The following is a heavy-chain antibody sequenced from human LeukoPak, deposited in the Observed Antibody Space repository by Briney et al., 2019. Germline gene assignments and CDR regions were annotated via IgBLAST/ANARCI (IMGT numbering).Heavy chain of an antibody. CDR3: ARGGYTYGWYYMDV. CDR1: GYSISSGFY. CDR2: VYHGGNT. Sequence: SETLSLTCAVSGYSISSGFYWGWIRQPPGKGLEWIGSVYHGGNTYSTFYNPSFESRVTMSEDTSKNQFSLKLTSVTAADTAVYYCARGGYTYGWYYMDVWGRGTTVTGSS. J-gene: IGHJ6*03. V-gene: IGHV4-38-2*01. D-gene: IGHD5-18*01.